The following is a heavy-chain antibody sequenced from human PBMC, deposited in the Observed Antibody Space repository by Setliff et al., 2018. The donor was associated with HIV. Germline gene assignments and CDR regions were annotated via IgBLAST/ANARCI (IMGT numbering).Heavy chain of an antibody. CDR3: ARHGARGQWLVFPPFDY. Sequence: SETLSLTCAVYGGSFSGYYWSWIRQTPGKGLERIGEIDHSGGTKYNPSLKSRVTISLDTSKNQFSLKLSSVTAADTAVYYCARHGARGQWLVFPPFDYWGQGTLVTVSS. V-gene: IGHV4-34*01. CDR1: GGSFSGYY. CDR2: IDHSGGT. D-gene: IGHD6-19*01. J-gene: IGHJ4*02.